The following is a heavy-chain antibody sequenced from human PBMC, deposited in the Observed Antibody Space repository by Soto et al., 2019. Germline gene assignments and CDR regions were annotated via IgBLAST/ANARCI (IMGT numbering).Heavy chain of an antibody. Sequence: SETLSLTCTVSGGSISSSIYYWGWIRQPPGKGLEWIGSIYYSGSTYYNPSLKSRVTISVDTSKNQFSLKLSSVTAADTAVYYCARLWAARFDYWGQGTLVTVSS. J-gene: IGHJ4*02. D-gene: IGHD6-6*01. CDR3: ARLWAARFDY. CDR2: IYYSGST. CDR1: GGSISSSIYY. V-gene: IGHV4-39*01.